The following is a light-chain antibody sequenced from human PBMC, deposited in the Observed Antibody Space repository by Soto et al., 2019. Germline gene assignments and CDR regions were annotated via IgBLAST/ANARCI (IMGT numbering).Light chain of an antibody. J-gene: IGLJ1*01. CDR2: GNS. CDR3: QSYDSSLSGYV. CDR1: SSNIGAVYD. Sequence: QSVLTQPPSVSGAPGQRVTISCTGSSSNIGAVYDVHWYQRVPGTVPKLLIYGNSNRPSGVPDRFSGSKSGTSASLAITGLQAEDEADYYCQSYDSSLSGYVFGTGTKLTVL. V-gene: IGLV1-40*01.